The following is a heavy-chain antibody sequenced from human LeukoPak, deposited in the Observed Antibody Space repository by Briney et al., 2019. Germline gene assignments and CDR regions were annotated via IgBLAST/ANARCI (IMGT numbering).Heavy chain of an antibody. CDR2: INHSGST. V-gene: IGHV4-34*01. CDR1: GGSFSGYY. D-gene: IGHD5-18*01. Sequence: SETLSLTCAVYGGSFSGYYWCWIRQPPGKGLEWIGEINHSGSTNYNPSLKSRVTISVDTSKNQFSLKLSSVTAADTAVYYCARGGYSYGYRYFDYWGQGTLVTVSS. J-gene: IGHJ4*02. CDR3: ARGGYSYGYRYFDY.